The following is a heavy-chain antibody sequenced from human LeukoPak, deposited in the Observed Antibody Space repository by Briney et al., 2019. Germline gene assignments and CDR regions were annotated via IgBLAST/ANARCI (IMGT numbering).Heavy chain of an antibody. V-gene: IGHV1-2*02. Sequence: ASVKVSCKASGYTFTGYYMHWVRQAPGQGLEWMGWINPNGGGTNYAQKFQGRVTMTRDTSTSTVYMELSSLRSEDTAVYYCARGTDMIFGPGGYFDYWGQGTLVTVSS. J-gene: IGHJ4*02. CDR2: INPNGGGT. CDR3: ARGTDMIFGPGGYFDY. D-gene: IGHD3/OR15-3a*01. CDR1: GYTFTGYY.